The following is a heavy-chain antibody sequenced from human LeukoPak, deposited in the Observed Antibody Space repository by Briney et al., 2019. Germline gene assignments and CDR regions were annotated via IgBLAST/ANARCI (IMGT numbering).Heavy chain of an antibody. V-gene: IGHV4-61*08. J-gene: IGHJ4*02. D-gene: IGHD3-9*01. CDR1: GGSISSGDYY. CDR2: IYYSGST. CDR3: ARGHRISYDILTGYYPNYFDY. Sequence: PSQTLSLTCTVSGGSISSGDYYWSWIRQPPGKGLEWIGYIYYSGSTNYNPSLKSRVTISVDTSKNQFSLKLSSVTAADTAVYYCARGHRISYDILTGYYPNYFDYWGQGTLVTVSS.